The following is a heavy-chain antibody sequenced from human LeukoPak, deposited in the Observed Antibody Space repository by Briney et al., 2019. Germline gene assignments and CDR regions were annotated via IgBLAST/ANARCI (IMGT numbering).Heavy chain of an antibody. CDR3: VQGGRYHYGS. CDR1: GFSFSTYW. V-gene: IGHV3-7*01. Sequence: PGGSLRLSCAASGFSFSTYWMSWVRQAPGKGLEWVANIKWDGSEKYYVDFVKGRFTISRDNARNSLYLQMNSLRAEDTAVYHCVQGGRYHYGSWGQGTLVTVSS. J-gene: IGHJ5*02. CDR2: IKWDGSEK. D-gene: IGHD3-9*01.